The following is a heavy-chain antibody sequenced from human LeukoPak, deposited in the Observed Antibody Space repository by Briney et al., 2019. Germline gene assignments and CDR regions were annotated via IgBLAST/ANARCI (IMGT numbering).Heavy chain of an antibody. CDR3: ANLVVPAASGDY. D-gene: IGHD2-2*01. CDR1: GFTFSSYA. CDR2: ISGSGGST. Sequence: PGGPLRLSCAASGFTFSSYAMSWVRQAPGKGLEWVSAISGSGGSTYYADSVKGRFTISRDNSKNTLYLQMNSLRAEDTAVYYCANLVVPAASGDYWGQGTLVTVSS. J-gene: IGHJ4*02. V-gene: IGHV3-23*01.